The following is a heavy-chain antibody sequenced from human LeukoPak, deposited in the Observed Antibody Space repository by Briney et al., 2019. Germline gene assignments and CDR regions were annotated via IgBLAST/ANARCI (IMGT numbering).Heavy chain of an antibody. V-gene: IGHV4-39*07. D-gene: IGHD1-26*01. CDR3: ARAPLSGTYYTDAFDI. CDR2: IYYSGST. Sequence: SETLSLTCTVSGGSISSSSYYWGWIRQPPGKGLEWIGTIYYSGSTFYNPSLKSRVTVSVDTSKNQFSLKLSSLTAADTAVYFCARAPLSGTYYTDAFDIWGQGTMVTVSS. J-gene: IGHJ3*02. CDR1: GGSISSSSYY.